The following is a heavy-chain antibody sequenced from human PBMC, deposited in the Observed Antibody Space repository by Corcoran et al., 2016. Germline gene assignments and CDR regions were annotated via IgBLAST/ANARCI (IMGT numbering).Heavy chain of an antibody. Sequence: QVQLVRSGAEVKKPGASVKVSCKASGYTFTSYYMHWVRQAPGQGLEWMGIINPSGGSTSYAQKFQGRVTMTRDTSTSTVYMELSSLRSEDTAVYYCAREEGIAAAGTEGFDYWGQGTLVTVSS. CDR2: INPSGGST. D-gene: IGHD6-13*01. CDR1: GYTFTSYY. CDR3: AREEGIAAAGTEGFDY. V-gene: IGHV1-46*01. J-gene: IGHJ4*02.